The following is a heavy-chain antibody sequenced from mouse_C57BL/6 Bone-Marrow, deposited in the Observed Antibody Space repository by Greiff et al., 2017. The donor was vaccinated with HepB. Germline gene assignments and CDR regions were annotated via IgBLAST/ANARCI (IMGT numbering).Heavy chain of an antibody. CDR3: ALDSSGFNGLAYAMDY. V-gene: IGHV1-72*01. J-gene: IGHJ4*01. CDR2: IDPNSGGT. Sequence: QVQLQQPGAELVKPGASVKLSCKASGYTFTSYWMHWVKQRPGRGLEWIGRIDPNSGGTKYNEKFKSKATLTVDKPSSTAYMQLSSLTSEDSAVYYCALDSSGFNGLAYAMDYWGQGTSVTVSS. CDR1: GYTFTSYW. D-gene: IGHD3-2*02.